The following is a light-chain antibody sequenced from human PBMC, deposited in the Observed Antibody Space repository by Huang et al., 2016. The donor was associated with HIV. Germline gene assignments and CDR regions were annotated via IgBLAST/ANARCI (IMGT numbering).Light chain of an antibody. Sequence: IQVTQSPSLLSASIGDRVSITCRASHDINNYLAWYQQKPGKAPKLLIYGTSTLQTGVPSRFSGIGSGTVFILTINNLQPEDFATYYCQQLNTFLFGPGTKVDIK. CDR2: GTS. V-gene: IGKV1-9*01. CDR3: QQLNTFL. J-gene: IGKJ3*01. CDR1: HDINNY.